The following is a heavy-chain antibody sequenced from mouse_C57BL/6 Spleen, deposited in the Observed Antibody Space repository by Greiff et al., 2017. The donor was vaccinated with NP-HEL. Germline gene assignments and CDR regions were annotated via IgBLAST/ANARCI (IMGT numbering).Heavy chain of an antibody. CDR1: GYTFTSYW. CDR2: IYPSDSET. Sequence: QVQLQQPGAELVRPGSSVKLSCKASGYTFTSYWMDWVKQRPGQGLEWIGNIYPSDSETHYNQKFKDKATLTVDKSSSTAYMQLSSLTSEDSAVYYCARSRYYGSSYEKDYAMDYWGQGTSVTVSS. J-gene: IGHJ4*01. D-gene: IGHD1-1*01. V-gene: IGHV1-61*01. CDR3: ARSRYYGSSYEKDYAMDY.